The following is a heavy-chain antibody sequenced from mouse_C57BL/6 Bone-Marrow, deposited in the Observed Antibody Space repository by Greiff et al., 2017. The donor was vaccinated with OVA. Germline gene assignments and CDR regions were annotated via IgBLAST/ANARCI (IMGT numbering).Heavy chain of an antibody. CDR1: GYAFTNYL. CDR3: AKWGRRGNYFDY. V-gene: IGHV1-54*01. CDR2: INPGSGGT. Sequence: QVQLQQSGAELVRPGTSVKVSCKASGYAFTNYLIEWVKQRPGQGLEWIGVINPGSGGTNYNEKFKGKATLTADKSSSTAYMQLSSLTSEDSAVYFCAKWGRRGNYFDYWGQGTTLTVSS. J-gene: IGHJ2*01.